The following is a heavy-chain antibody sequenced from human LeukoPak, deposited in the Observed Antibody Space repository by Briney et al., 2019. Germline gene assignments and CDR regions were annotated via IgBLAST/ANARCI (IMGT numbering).Heavy chain of an antibody. D-gene: IGHD5-24*01. CDR3: ARLQLGPSGLAPFDY. J-gene: IGHJ4*02. V-gene: IGHV5-51*01. Sequence: GESLKISCKGSGFTFSNYWIGWVRQMPGKGLERMGIIYAGDSDTGYSPSFQGQVTISVDRSISTAYLQWTGLKASDTAMYYCARLQLGPSGLAPFDYWGQGTLVTVSS. CDR1: GFTFSNYW. CDR2: IYAGDSDT.